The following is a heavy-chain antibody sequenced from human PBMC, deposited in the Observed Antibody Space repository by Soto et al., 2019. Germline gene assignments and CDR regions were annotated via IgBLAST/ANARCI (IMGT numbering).Heavy chain of an antibody. CDR3: ATSPYYYDSSGYYGNNWFDP. CDR2: IYHSGST. J-gene: IGHJ5*02. CDR1: GGSISSYY. V-gene: IGHV4-34*01. Sequence: SETLSLTCPVSGGSISSYYWSWIRQPPGKGLEWIGEIYHSGSTNYNPSLKSRVTISVDTSKNQFSLKLSSVTAADTAVYYCATSPYYYDSSGYYGNNWFDPWGQGTLVTVSS. D-gene: IGHD3-22*01.